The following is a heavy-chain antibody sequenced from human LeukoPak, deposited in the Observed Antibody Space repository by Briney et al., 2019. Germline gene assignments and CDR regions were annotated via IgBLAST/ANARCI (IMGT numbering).Heavy chain of an antibody. CDR3: ARQRGYSYGPSEDFDY. CDR2: VYPATSDT. Sequence: GESLKISCKGSGYSFPNYWIGWVRQMPGKGLEWIGIVYPATSDTTYSPSFQGQVTISADKSGSTAYLQWSSLKASDTAMYYCARQRGYSYGPSEDFDYWGQGTLVTVSS. D-gene: IGHD5-18*01. J-gene: IGHJ4*02. V-gene: IGHV5-51*01. CDR1: GYSFPNYW.